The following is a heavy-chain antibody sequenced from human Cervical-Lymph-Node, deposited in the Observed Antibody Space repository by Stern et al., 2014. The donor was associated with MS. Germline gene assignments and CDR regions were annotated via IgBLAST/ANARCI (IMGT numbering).Heavy chain of an antibody. J-gene: IGHJ4*02. V-gene: IGHV4-61*02. D-gene: IGHD1-26*01. CDR2: LHASGAP. Sequence: QVQLQESGPGLVKPSQTLSLTCTVSGGSISSGTSYWSWIRQPAGGGLEWIGRLHASGAPYYNPSLKSRVTISGDTSKNQFSLNLSSVTAADTAVYYCARGHWELLGNNFFDYWGQGTLVTVSS. CDR1: GGSISSGTSY. CDR3: ARGHWELLGNNFFDY.